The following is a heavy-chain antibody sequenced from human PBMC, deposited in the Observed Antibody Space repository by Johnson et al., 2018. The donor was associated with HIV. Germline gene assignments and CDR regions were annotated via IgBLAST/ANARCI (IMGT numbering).Heavy chain of an antibody. CDR1: GFTFSSYG. CDR3: ARDPAYSSTWEGAFDV. CDR2: ISYDGTNK. V-gene: IGHV3-30*03. D-gene: IGHD6-19*01. Sequence: QVQLVESGGGVVQPGRSMRLSCAASGFTFSSYGMHWVRQAPGKGLEWVTVISYDGTNKYYADSVKGRFTISRDNSKNTLYLQMDSLRPEDTAVYYCARDPAYSSTWEGAFDVWGQGTMVTVSS. J-gene: IGHJ3*01.